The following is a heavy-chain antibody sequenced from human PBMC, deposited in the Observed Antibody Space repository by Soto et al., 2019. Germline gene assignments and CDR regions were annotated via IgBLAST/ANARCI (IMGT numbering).Heavy chain of an antibody. Sequence: GESLKISCDGSGYSFTIDCISLVLQMPGKGLEWMGRIDPSDSYTNYSPSFQGHVTISADKSISTAYLQWSSLKASDTAMYYCARTYYDSALDYWGQGTLVTVSS. CDR3: ARTYYDSALDY. J-gene: IGHJ4*02. V-gene: IGHV5-10-1*01. CDR1: GYSFTIDC. CDR2: IDPSDSYT. D-gene: IGHD3-22*01.